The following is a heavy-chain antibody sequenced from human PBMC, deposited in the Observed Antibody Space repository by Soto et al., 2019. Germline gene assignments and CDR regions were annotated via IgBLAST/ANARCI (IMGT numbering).Heavy chain of an antibody. CDR1: GGTFSSYA. J-gene: IGHJ3*02. CDR2: IIPIFGTA. CDR3: ARDWVVRSLFDI. Sequence: SVKVSCKASGGTFSSYAISWVRQAPGQGLEWMGGIIPIFGTANYAKKFQGRVTITADESTSTAYMELSSLRSEDTAVYYCARDWVVRSLFDIWGQGTMVTVSS. V-gene: IGHV1-69*13. D-gene: IGHD3-10*01.